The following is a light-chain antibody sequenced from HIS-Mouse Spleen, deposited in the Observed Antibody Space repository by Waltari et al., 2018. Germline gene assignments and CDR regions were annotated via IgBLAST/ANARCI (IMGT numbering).Light chain of an antibody. J-gene: IGLJ2*01. CDR2: DYS. V-gene: IGLV3-21*03. CDR1: NIGSKS. CDR3: QVWDSSSDHVV. Sequence: SYVLTQPPSVSVAPGKTARITCGGNNIGSKSVHWYQQKPGQAPVLVVYDYSDRPSGIPERFSGSNSGNTATLTISRVEAGDEADYYCQVWDSSSDHVVFGGGTKLTVL.